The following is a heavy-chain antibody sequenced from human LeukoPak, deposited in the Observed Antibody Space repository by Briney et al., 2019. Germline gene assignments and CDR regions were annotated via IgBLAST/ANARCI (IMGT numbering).Heavy chain of an antibody. J-gene: IGHJ5*01. CDR3: ARVRDFTIAAAGFPDWFDS. Sequence: ASVKVSCKASGYTFTNYAIIWVRQAPGQGLEWMGWINTYTGNPTYAQGFTGRLVFSLDTSVSTAYLQISSLKAEDTAVYYCARVRDFTIAAAGFPDWFDSWGQGTLVTVSS. CDR2: INTYTGNP. CDR1: GYTFTNYA. V-gene: IGHV7-4-1*02. D-gene: IGHD6-13*01.